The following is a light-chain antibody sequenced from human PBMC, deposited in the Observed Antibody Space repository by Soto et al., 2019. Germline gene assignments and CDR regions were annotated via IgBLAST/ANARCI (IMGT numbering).Light chain of an antibody. CDR1: QSVSSSY. V-gene: IGKV3-20*01. CDR2: GAS. J-gene: IGKJ1*01. Sequence: EIVLTQSPGTLSLSPGERATLSCRASQSVSSSYLAWYQQKPGQAPRLLIYGASSSATGIPDRFSGSESGTDFTLTISRLEPEDFAVYYCQQYGSSPGTFGEGTKVEIK. CDR3: QQYGSSPGT.